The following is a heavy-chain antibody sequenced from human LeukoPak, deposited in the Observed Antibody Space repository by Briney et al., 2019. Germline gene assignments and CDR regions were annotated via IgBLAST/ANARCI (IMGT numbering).Heavy chain of an antibody. J-gene: IGHJ6*03. CDR3: AGTYYYGSGSYPGRQIYYYMDV. V-gene: IGHV4-59*01. D-gene: IGHD3-10*01. CDR2: IYYSGST. Sequence: SETLSLTCTVSGGSISSYYWSWIRQPPGKGLEWIGYIYYSGSTNYNPSLKSRVTISVDTSNNQFFLKLSPVTAADTAVYYCAGTYYYGSGSYPGRQIYYYMDVWGKGTTVTISS. CDR1: GGSISSYY.